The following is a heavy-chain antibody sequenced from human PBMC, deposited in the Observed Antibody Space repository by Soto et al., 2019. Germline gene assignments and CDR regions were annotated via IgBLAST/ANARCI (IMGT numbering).Heavy chain of an antibody. CDR1: GYSFTSYW. V-gene: IGHV5-51*01. Sequence: PWGSPKISGKVSGYSFTSYWIGGLRQMPGKGLEWMGIIYPGDSDTRYSPSFQGQVTISADKSISTAYLQWSSLKASDTAMYYCARPNDITGTFALDIWGQGTMVTVSS. CDR2: IYPGDSDT. J-gene: IGHJ3*02. D-gene: IGHD1-7*01. CDR3: ARPNDITGTFALDI.